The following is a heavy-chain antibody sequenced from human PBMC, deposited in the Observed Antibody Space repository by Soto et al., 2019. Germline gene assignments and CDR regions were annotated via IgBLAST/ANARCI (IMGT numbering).Heavy chain of an antibody. V-gene: IGHV1-69*06. Sequence: QVQLVQSGAEVKKPGSSVKVSCKASGGTFSSYAISWVRQAPGQGLEWMGGIIPIFGTANYAQKFQGRVTMTRDTSTSTVYMELSSLRSEDTAVYYCARDRPDSGYDSYWGQGTLVTVSS. J-gene: IGHJ4*02. CDR1: GGTFSSYA. D-gene: IGHD5-12*01. CDR2: IIPIFGTA. CDR3: ARDRPDSGYDSY.